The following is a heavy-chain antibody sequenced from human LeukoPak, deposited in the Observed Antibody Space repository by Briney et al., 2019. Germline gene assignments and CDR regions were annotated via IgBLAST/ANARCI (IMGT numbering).Heavy chain of an antibody. CDR2: ISGSGGST. CDR3: ATTAADSVKYYYDSSGSED. J-gene: IGHJ4*02. V-gene: IGHV3-23*01. CDR1: GFTFSSYA. Sequence: GGSLRLSCAASGFTFSSYAMSWVRQAPGKGLEWVSAISGSGGSTYYADSVKGRFTISRGNSKNTLYLQMNSLRAEDTAVYYCATTAADSVKYYYDSSGSEDWGQGTLVTVSS. D-gene: IGHD3-22*01.